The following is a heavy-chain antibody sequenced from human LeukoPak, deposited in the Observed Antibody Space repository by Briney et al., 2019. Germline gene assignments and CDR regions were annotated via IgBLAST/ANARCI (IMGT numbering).Heavy chain of an antibody. CDR2: ISSSSSTI. CDR1: GFTFSSYS. J-gene: IGHJ4*02. D-gene: IGHD1-26*01. Sequence: GGSLRLSCAASGFTFSSYSMNWVRQAPGKGLEWVSYISSSSSTIYYADSVKGRFTISRDNAKNSLYLQMNSLRAEDTAVYYWAREFSGSNYGVPFDYWGQGTLVTVSS. CDR3: AREFSGSNYGVPFDY. V-gene: IGHV3-48*01.